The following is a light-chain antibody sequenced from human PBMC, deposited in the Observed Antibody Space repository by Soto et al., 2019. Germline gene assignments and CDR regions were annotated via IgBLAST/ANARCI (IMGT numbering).Light chain of an antibody. CDR3: QSYDSSLSGSEV. V-gene: IGLV2-14*01. CDR2: EVT. Sequence: QSALTQPASVSGSPGQSITISCTGTSSDVGAYNYVSWYQQHPGKAPKLMIYEVTYRPSGVSDRFSGSRSGNTASLAITGLQADDEADYYCQSYDSSLSGSEVFGTGTKLTVL. CDR1: SSDVGAYNY. J-gene: IGLJ1*01.